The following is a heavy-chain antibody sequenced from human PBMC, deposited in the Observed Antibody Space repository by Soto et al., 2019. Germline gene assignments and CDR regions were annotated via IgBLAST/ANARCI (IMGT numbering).Heavy chain of an antibody. V-gene: IGHV4-59*01. D-gene: IGHD2-8*02. J-gene: IGHJ4*02. Sequence: SETLSLTCTVSRGSINNSYWTWIRQPPGKRLEWIGYIHYTGSTNYNPSLRGRVTMSVDTSKNQFSLKLSSVTAADTAVYYCGEVVTGGSFDYWGRGNMVT. CDR3: GEVVTGGSFDY. CDR1: RGSINNSY. CDR2: IHYTGST.